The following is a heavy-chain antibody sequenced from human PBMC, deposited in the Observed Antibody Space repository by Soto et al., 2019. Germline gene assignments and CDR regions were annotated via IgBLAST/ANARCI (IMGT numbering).Heavy chain of an antibody. CDR2: ISGSGGST. V-gene: IGHV3-23*01. CDR1: GFTFSSYA. J-gene: IGHJ3*02. CDR3: AKDLTMIVAVISGDAFDI. Sequence: EVQLLESGGGLVQPGGSLRLSCAASGFTFSSYAMSWVRQAPGKGLEWVSAISGSGGSTYYADSVKGRFTISRDNSKNTLYLQMNSLRAEDTAVYYCAKDLTMIVAVISGDAFDIWGQGTMVTVSS. D-gene: IGHD3-22*01.